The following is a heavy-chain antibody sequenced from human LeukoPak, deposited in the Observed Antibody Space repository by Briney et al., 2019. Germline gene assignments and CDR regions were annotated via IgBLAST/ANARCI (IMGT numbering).Heavy chain of an antibody. CDR3: ARRVGIAARLTPYDY. CDR2: IYYSGST. Sequence: SETLSLTCTVSGGSISTSDYYWGWIRQSPGKGLEWIGSIYYSGSTYFNPSLKSRVTISVDTSKNQFSLKLSSVTAADTAVYYCARRVGIAARLTPYDYWGQGTLVTVSS. V-gene: IGHV4-39*07. D-gene: IGHD6-6*01. J-gene: IGHJ4*02. CDR1: GGSISTSDYY.